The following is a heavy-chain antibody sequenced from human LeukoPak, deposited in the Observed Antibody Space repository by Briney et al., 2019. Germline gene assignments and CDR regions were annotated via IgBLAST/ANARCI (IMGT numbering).Heavy chain of an antibody. V-gene: IGHV4-34*01. CDR3: ARGRQQLTA. CDR1: GGSFSGYY. D-gene: IGHD6-13*01. Sequence: SETLSLTCAVYGGSFSGYYWSWIRQPPGKGLEWIGEINHSGSTNYNPSLKSRVTISVDTSKSQFSLKLSSVTAADTAVYYCARGRQQLTAWGQGTLVTVSS. J-gene: IGHJ4*02. CDR2: INHSGST.